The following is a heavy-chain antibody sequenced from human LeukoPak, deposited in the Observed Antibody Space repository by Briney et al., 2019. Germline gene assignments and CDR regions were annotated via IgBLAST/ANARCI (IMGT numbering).Heavy chain of an antibody. CDR3: ARGGYYYGSGSYYIWFDP. D-gene: IGHD3-10*01. Sequence: SETLSLTCAVYGGSFSGYYWSWIRQPPGKGLEWIGEINHSGSTNYNPSLKSRVTISVDTSKDQFSLKLSSVTAADTAVYYCARGGYYYGSGSYYIWFDPWGQGTLVTVSS. CDR2: INHSGST. V-gene: IGHV4-34*01. J-gene: IGHJ5*02. CDR1: GGSFSGYY.